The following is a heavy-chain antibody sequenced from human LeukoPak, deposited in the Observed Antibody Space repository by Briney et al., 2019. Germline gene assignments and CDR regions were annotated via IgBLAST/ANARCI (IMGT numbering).Heavy chain of an antibody. J-gene: IGHJ6*02. V-gene: IGHV4-61*01. CDR1: GGSVSSGSYY. CDR2: IYYSGST. CDR3: ARDRYFWGIRAVDV. Sequence: ASETLSLTCTVSGGSVSSGSYYWSWIRQPPGKGLEWIGYIYYSGSTNYNPSLKSRVTISVDTSKNQFSLKLSSVTAADTAVYYCARDRYFWGIRAVDVWGQGTTVTVSS. D-gene: IGHD3-3*01.